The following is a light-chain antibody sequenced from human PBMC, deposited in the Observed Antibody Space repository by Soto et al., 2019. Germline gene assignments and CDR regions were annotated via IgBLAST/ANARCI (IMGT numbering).Light chain of an antibody. CDR3: QQYNNWPPGT. CDR1: QSVSSN. Sequence: IVPTQCTSTLSVSIGERATLSCRASQSVSSNLAWYQQKHGQAPRLLIYGASTRFTGMPARFSGSGSGTEFTLTISSLQYEDFAVYYCQQYNNWPPGTFGQGTKVDI. J-gene: IGKJ1*01. V-gene: IGKV3-15*01. CDR2: GAS.